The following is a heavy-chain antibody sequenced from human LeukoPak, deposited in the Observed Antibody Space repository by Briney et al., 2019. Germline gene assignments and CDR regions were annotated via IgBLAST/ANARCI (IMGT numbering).Heavy chain of an antibody. Sequence: GGSLRLSCAASGFTFSSYSMNWVRQAPGKGLEWVSSISSSSSYIYYADSVKGRFTISRDNAKNSLYLQMNSLRAEDTAVYYCASFIVVVPAAISYYYGMDVWGQGTTVTVAS. CDR2: ISSSSSYI. D-gene: IGHD2-2*01. CDR1: GFTFSSYS. J-gene: IGHJ6*02. V-gene: IGHV3-21*01. CDR3: ASFIVVVPAAISYYYGMDV.